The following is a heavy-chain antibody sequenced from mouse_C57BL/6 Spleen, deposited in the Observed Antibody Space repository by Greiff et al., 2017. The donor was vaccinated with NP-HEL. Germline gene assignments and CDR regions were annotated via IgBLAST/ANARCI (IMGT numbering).Heavy chain of an antibody. D-gene: IGHD3-3*01. CDR1: GYTFTSYW. CDR2: IDPSDSYT. J-gene: IGHJ1*03. V-gene: IGHV1-50*01. Sequence: VQLQQSGAELVKPGASVKLSCKASGYTFTSYWMQWVKQRPGQGLEWIGEIDPSDSYTNYNQKFKGKATLTVDTSSSTAYMQLSSLTSEDSAVYYCASEGRGYFDVWGTGTTVTVAS. CDR3: ASEGRGYFDV.